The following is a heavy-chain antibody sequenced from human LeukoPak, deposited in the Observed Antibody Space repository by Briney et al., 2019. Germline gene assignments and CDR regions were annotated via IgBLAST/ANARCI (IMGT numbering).Heavy chain of an antibody. V-gene: IGHV1-18*01. Sequence: ASVKVSCKASGYTFTSYDISWVRQAPGQGLEWMGWISAYNGNTNYAQKLQDKLTMTTDTSTSTAYMELRSLRSDDTAVYYCARVARYCGSTSCYTEYYFDFWGQGTLVTVSS. J-gene: IGHJ4*02. CDR1: GYTFTSYD. CDR2: ISAYNGNT. CDR3: ARVARYCGSTSCYTEYYFDF. D-gene: IGHD2-2*02.